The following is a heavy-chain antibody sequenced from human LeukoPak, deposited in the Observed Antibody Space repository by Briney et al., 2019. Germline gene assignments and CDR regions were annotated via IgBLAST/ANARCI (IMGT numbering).Heavy chain of an antibody. J-gene: IGHJ4*02. CDR1: GGTFSSYT. Sequence: SVKVSCKASGGTFSSYTISWVRQAPGQGLEWMGRIIPILGIANYAQKFQGRVTITADKSTSTAYMELSSPRSEDTAVYYCARSSAGYSSNKLDYWGQGTLVTVSS. V-gene: IGHV1-69*02. D-gene: IGHD6-13*01. CDR3: ARSSAGYSSNKLDY. CDR2: IIPILGIA.